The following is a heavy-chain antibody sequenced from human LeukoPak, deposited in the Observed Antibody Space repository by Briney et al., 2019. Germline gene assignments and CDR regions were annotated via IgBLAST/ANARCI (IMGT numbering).Heavy chain of an antibody. V-gene: IGHV4-39*01. CDR3: ASINSSGYPSDPPFSYYMDV. CDR1: GGSISSSSYY. J-gene: IGHJ6*03. CDR2: IYYIGST. D-gene: IGHD3-22*01. Sequence: SETLSLTCTVSGGSISSSSYYWGWIRQPPGKGLEWIGSIYYIGSTYYNPSLKSRVTISVDTSKNQFSLKLSSVTAADTAVYYCASINSSGYPSDPPFSYYMDVWGKGTTVTISS.